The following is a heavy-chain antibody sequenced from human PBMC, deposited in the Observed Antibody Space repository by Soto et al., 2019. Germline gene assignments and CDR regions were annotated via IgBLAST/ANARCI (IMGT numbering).Heavy chain of an antibody. CDR1: GGSISSGGYY. CDR2: IYYSGST. D-gene: IGHD5-18*01. Sequence: QVQLQESGPGLVKPSQTLSLTCTVSGGSISSGGYYWSWIRQHPGKGLEWIGYIYYSGSTYYNPSPQSRVTXXVXTXXNQFSLKLSSVTAADTAVYYCARGYGSYGYQIFDYWGQGTLVTVSS. V-gene: IGHV4-31*03. J-gene: IGHJ4*02. CDR3: ARGYGSYGYQIFDY.